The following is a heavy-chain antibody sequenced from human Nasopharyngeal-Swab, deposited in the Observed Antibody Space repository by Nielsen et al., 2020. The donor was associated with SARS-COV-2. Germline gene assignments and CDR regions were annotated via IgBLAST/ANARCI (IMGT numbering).Heavy chain of an antibody. V-gene: IGHV3-74*01. Sequence: GGSLRLSCAASGFTFSSLWMHWVRQAPGKGLVWVSYINSDGGSSTYAASVKGRFTISRDNAKNTLYLQMDSLRAEDTAVYYCARGGYGAIDYWGQGALVTVSS. D-gene: IGHD4-17*01. J-gene: IGHJ4*02. CDR2: INSDGGSS. CDR3: ARGGYGAIDY. CDR1: GFTFSSLW.